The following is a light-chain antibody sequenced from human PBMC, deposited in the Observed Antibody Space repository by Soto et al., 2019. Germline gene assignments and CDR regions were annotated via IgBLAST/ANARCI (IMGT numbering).Light chain of an antibody. CDR1: QTVGTN. J-gene: IGKJ3*01. CDR3: QQYNKWPLFT. CDR2: GAS. Sequence: EVVLTQSPATLSVSPGERATLSCRASQTVGTNLAWYQQRPGQAPRLLIYGASTRATGIPARFSGSGSGSEVPLTSSRLQSDDFAVYYCQQYNKWPLFTFGPGTRVDNK. V-gene: IGKV3-15*01.